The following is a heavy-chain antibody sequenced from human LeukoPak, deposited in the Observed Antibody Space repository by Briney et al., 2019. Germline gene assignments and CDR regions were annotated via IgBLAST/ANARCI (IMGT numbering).Heavy chain of an antibody. J-gene: IGHJ4*02. CDR1: GGPIFGSPFY. Sequence: PSETLSLTCTVSGGPIFGSPFYWGWIRQPPGKGLEWIASVYYNGITYYNPSLKSRVTISVDTSKNQFALKVTSVTAADTAIYYCARLMTTVVTWGQGTLVTVSS. CDR3: ARLMTTVVT. CDR2: VYYNGIT. D-gene: IGHD4-11*01. V-gene: IGHV4-39*01.